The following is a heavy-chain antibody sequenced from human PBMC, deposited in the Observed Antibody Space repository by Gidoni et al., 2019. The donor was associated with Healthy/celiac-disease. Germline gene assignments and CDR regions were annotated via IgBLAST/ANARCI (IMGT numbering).Heavy chain of an antibody. V-gene: IGHV3-23*01. Sequence: EVQLLESGGGLVQPGGSLRLSCAASGFTFSSYAMSWVRQAPGKGLEWVSAISGSGGSTYYADSVKGRFTISRDNSKNTLYLQMNSLRAEDTAVYYCAKRGSSALVGVVWFDPWGQGTLVTVSS. CDR3: AKRGSSALVGVVWFDP. J-gene: IGHJ5*02. D-gene: IGHD6-13*01. CDR1: GFTFSSYA. CDR2: ISGSGGST.